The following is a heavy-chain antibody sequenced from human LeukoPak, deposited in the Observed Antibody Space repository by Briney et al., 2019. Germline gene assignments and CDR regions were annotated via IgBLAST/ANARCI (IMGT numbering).Heavy chain of an antibody. CDR1: GFTFSRFE. CDR3: AKDPGRYYFDY. J-gene: IGHJ4*02. V-gene: IGHV3-48*01. CDR2: ISTGTYTA. Sequence: PGGSLRLSCVASGFTFSRFEMNWVRQAPGKGLEWISHISTGTYTAYTDSVKGRFTISRDNSKNTLYLQMNSLRAEDTAVYYCAKDPGRYYFDYWGQGTLVTVSS.